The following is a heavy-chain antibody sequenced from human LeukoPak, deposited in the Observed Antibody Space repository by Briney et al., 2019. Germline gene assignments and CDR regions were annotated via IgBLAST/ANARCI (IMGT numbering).Heavy chain of an antibody. J-gene: IGHJ6*02. V-gene: IGHV4-30-2*01. CDR3: ARGAASYYGMDV. CDR1: GGSISSGGYS. D-gene: IGHD6-25*01. CDR2: IYHSGST. Sequence: SETLSLTCAVSGGSISSGGYSWSWIRHPPGKGLEWIGYIYHSGSTYYNPSLKSRVTISVDRSKNQFSLKLSSVTAADTAVYYCARGAASYYGMDVWGQGTTVTVSS.